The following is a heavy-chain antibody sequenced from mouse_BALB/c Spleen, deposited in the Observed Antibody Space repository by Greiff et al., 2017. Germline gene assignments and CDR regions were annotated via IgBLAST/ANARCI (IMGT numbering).Heavy chain of an antibody. CDR1: GYSITSDYA. Sequence: EVQGVESGPGLVKPSQSLSLTCTVTGYSITSDYAWNWIRQFPGNKLEWMGYISYSGSTSYNPSLKSRISITRDTSKNQFFLQLNSVTTEDTATYYCARRGGPAWFAYWGQGTLVTVSA. J-gene: IGHJ3*01. CDR3: ARRGGPAWFAY. V-gene: IGHV3-2*02. CDR2: ISYSGST.